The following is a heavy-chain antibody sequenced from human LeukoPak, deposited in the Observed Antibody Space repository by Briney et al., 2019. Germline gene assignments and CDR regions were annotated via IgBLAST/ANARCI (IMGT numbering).Heavy chain of an antibody. V-gene: IGHV4-59*01. J-gene: IGHJ4*02. CDR2: IYYSGIT. D-gene: IGHD6-13*01. CDR3: ARVAAAAGSTSFDY. Sequence: SETLSLTCTVAGGSISSYYWSWIRQPPGKGLEWIGYIYYSGITNYNPALKSRVTISVDTSKNQFSLKLSSVTAADTAVYYCARVAAAAGSTSFDYWGQGTLVTVSS. CDR1: GGSISSYY.